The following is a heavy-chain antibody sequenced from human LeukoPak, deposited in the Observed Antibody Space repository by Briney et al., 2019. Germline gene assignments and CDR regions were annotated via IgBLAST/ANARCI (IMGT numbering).Heavy chain of an antibody. CDR1: GGSFSDYY. Sequence: PSETLSLTCAVYGGSFSDYYWTWIPQPPGKGLEWIGEINHRGSTRYNPSLKSRVTISVDTSKKQFSLKQSSVTAADTAVYYCATYSTGFDIWGQGTVVTVSS. CDR3: ATYSTGFDI. J-gene: IGHJ3*02. CDR2: INHRGST. V-gene: IGHV4-34*01. D-gene: IGHD6-25*01.